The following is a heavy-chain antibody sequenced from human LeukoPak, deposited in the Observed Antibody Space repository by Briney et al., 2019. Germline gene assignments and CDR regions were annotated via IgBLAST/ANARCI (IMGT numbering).Heavy chain of an antibody. CDR2: IIPIFGTA. D-gene: IGHD7-27*01. V-gene: IGHV1-69*13. CDR1: GGTFSSYA. J-gene: IGHJ4*02. Sequence: ASVKVSCKASGGTFSSYAISWVRQAPGQGLEWMGGIIPIFGTANYAQKFQGRVTITADESTSTAYMELSSLRSEDTAVSYCASSNWGEIYYFDYWGQGTLVTVSS. CDR3: ASSNWGEIYYFDY.